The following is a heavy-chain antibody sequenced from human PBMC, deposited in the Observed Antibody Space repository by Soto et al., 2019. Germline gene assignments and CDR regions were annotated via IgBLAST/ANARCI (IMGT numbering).Heavy chain of an antibody. Sequence: QVQLVESGGGVVQPGRSLRLSCAASGFTFSSYGMHWVRQAPGKGLEWVAVIWYDGSNKYYADSVKGRFTISRDNSKNTLYRQMNGLRAENTSVYYFAREGRYCIGGSFYSVVFGCDYWVHGTLVTVSS. V-gene: IGHV3-33*01. CDR2: IWYDGSNK. CDR3: AREGRYCIGGSFYSVVFGCDY. CDR1: GFTFSSYG. D-gene: IGHD2-15*01. J-gene: IGHJ4*01.